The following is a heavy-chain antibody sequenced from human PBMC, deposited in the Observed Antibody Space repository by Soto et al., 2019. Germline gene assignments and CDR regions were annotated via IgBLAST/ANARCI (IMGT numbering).Heavy chain of an antibody. D-gene: IGHD3-10*01. CDR2: FFIGGNT. CDR1: GGSISRCY. CDR3: ARRHRLDSDAYY. Sequence: XXTLSLRCTVCGGSISRCYGCWMRQPPGKGLEWIASFFIGGNTYYNPSLKSRVTISVDTSKNQFSLRLSPVTAADTAVYFCARRHRLDSDAYYWGQGILVTVS. J-gene: IGHJ4*02. V-gene: IGHV4-39*01.